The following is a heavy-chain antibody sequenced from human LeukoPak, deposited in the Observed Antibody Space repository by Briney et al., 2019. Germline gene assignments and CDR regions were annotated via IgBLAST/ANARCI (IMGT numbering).Heavy chain of an antibody. CDR1: GDSISNYY. V-gene: IGHV4-4*07. J-gene: IGHJ4*02. Sequence: SETLSLTCTVSGDSISNYYWSWIRQPAGKGLEWIGRIYTSGSTNYNPSLKSRVTMSVDTSKNQFSLKLSSVTAADTAVYYCASVSLVRGAPDYYFDYWGQGTLVTVSS. D-gene: IGHD3-10*01. CDR3: ASVSLVRGAPDYYFDY. CDR2: IYTSGST.